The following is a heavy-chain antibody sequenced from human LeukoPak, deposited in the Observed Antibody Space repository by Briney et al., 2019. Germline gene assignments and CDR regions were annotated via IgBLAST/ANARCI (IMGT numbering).Heavy chain of an antibody. CDR2: IYTSGST. D-gene: IGHD6-19*01. V-gene: IGHV4-61*02. CDR1: GGSISSGSYY. Sequence: SQTLSLTCTASGGSISSGSYYWSWIRQPAGKGLEWIGRIYTSGSTNYNPSLKSRVTISVDTSKSQFSLKLSSVTAADTAVYYCARDSSGRYYFDYWGQGTLVTVSS. J-gene: IGHJ4*02. CDR3: ARDSSGRYYFDY.